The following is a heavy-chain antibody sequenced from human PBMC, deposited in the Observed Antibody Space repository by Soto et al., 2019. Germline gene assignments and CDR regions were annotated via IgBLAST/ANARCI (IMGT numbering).Heavy chain of an antibody. D-gene: IGHD4-17*01. CDR3: ARFRVDGDSVP. CDR2: INGDGSST. CDR1: GFAFSNYW. V-gene: IGHV3-74*01. Sequence: ELQLVQSGGGLVQPGGSLRLSCAASGFAFSNYWMHWVRQAPGKGLVWVSRINGDGSSTSYADSVRGRFTISRDNAETALYLQMNSLSPEHTALYYCARFRVDGDSVPWGQGTLVTVSS. J-gene: IGHJ5*02.